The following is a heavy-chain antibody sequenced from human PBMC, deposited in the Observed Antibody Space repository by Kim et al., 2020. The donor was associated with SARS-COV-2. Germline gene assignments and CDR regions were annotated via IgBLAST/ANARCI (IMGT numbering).Heavy chain of an antibody. Sequence: ASVKVSCKASGYIFTSNDINWVRQAPGQGLEWMGWMNPDSGNTGFAQKFQGRLTMTRNTSISTAYMELSSLRSEDTAVYFCARGANWFRYWGQGTLVTVSS. CDR1: GYIFTSND. CDR3: ARGANWFRY. CDR2: MNPDSGNT. V-gene: IGHV1-8*01. D-gene: IGHD3-10*01. J-gene: IGHJ4*02.